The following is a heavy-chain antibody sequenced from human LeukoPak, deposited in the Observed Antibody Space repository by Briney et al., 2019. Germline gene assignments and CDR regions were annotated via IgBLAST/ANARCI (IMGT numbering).Heavy chain of an antibody. CDR3: AREVRGYSYDQKSNWFDP. V-gene: IGHV1-46*01. D-gene: IGHD5-18*01. CDR2: INPSGGST. CDR1: GYTFTSYY. Sequence: GASVKVSCKASGYTFTSYYMHWVRQAAGQGLEWMGIINPSGGSTSYAQKFQGGVTMTRDTSTSTVYMELSSLRSEDTAVYYCAREVRGYSYDQKSNWFDPWGQGTLVTVSS. J-gene: IGHJ5*02.